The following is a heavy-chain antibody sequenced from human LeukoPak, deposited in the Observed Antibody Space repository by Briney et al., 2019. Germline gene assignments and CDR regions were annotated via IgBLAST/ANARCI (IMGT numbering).Heavy chain of an antibody. V-gene: IGHV4-4*07. D-gene: IGHD1-26*01. J-gene: IGHJ4*02. Sequence: SETLSLTCTVSGGSINNYYWSWIRQPAGKGLEWIGRIYTTGSTNYNPSLKSRITMSVDTSKNQFSLKLSSVTAAATAVYYCARSGSYSGPYVYWGQGTVVTVSS. CDR1: GGSINNYY. CDR3: ARSGSYSGPYVY. CDR2: IYTTGST.